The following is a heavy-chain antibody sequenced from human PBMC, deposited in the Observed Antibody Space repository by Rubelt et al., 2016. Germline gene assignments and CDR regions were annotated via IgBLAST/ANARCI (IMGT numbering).Heavy chain of an antibody. D-gene: IGHD3-22*01. CDR3: ARGAGYYDSSGYRFDY. Sequence: EVRLAESGGGLVQPGGSLRLSCAASGFTFSSYAMSWVRQAPGKGLEWVSGISGSGGSTYYAGSVKGRFTVSRDSSKNTLYLQMNILRAEDTAVYYCARGAGYYDSSGYRFDYWGQGTLVTVSS. V-gene: IGHV3-23*04. CDR1: GFTFSSYA. J-gene: IGHJ4*02. CDR2: ISGSGGST.